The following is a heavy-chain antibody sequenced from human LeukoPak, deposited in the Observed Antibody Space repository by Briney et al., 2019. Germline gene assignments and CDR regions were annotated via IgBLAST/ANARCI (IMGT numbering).Heavy chain of an antibody. CDR3: AREFPLDSSSNYYYCGMDV. CDR2: INPNSGGT. J-gene: IGHJ6*02. CDR1: GYTFTGYY. D-gene: IGHD6-6*01. V-gene: IGHV1-2*02. Sequence: ASVKVSCKASGYTFTGYYMHWVRQAPGQGLEWMGWINPNSGGTNYAQKFQGRVTMTRDTSISTAYMELSRLRSDDTAVYYCAREFPLDSSSNYYYCGMDVWGQGTTVTVSS.